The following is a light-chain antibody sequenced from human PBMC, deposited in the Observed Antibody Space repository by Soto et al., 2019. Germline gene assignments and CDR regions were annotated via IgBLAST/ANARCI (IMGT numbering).Light chain of an antibody. CDR1: QSVSSSY. V-gene: IGKV3-20*01. CDR2: GAS. Sequence: IVLTQSPCTLSLSPGERATLSCRASQSVSSSYLAWYQQKPGQAPRLLIYGASSRATGIPDRFSGSGSGTDFTLTINRLEPEDFAVYYCQQYGSSPAFGQGTRLEI. CDR3: QQYGSSPA. J-gene: IGKJ5*01.